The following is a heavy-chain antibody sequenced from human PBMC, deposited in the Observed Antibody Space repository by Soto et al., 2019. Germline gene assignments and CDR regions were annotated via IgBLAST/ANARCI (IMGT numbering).Heavy chain of an antibody. CDR2: ISYDGSNK. CDR3: ARGYYDFWSGYHSAQLFDY. J-gene: IGHJ4*02. D-gene: IGHD3-3*01. Sequence: PGGSLRLSCAASGFTFSSYAMHWVRQAPGKGLEWVAVISYDGSNKYYADSVKGRFTISRDNSKNTLYLQMNSLRAEDTAVYYCARGYYDFWSGYHSAQLFDYWGQGTLVTVSS. V-gene: IGHV3-30-3*01. CDR1: GFTFSSYA.